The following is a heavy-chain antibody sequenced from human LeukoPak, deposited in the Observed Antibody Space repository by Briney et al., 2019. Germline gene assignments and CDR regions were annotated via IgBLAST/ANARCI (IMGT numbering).Heavy chain of an antibody. D-gene: IGHD2-15*01. J-gene: IGHJ5*02. V-gene: IGHV3-48*03. Sequence: GGSLRLSCKASGFSFSNYDMSWVRQAPGKGLEWISYISRSGRTVTYADSVGGRSSLSRDNARNALSLQLDSLRVEDTAVYYCARDLLDTATAWGQGTLVVVSS. CDR2: ISRSGRTV. CDR3: ARDLLDTATA. CDR1: GFSFSNYD.